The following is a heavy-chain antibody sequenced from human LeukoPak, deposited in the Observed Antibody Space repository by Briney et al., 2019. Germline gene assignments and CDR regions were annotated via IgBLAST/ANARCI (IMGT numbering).Heavy chain of an antibody. D-gene: IGHD6-19*01. CDR2: INPSGGNT. CDR1: GYTFTSYY. V-gene: IGHV1-46*04. CDR3: AREMGSYSSGWYPDY. Sequence: ASVKVSCKASGYTFTSYYMHWVRQAPGQGLEWMGMINPSGGNTNYAQKLQGRVTMTRDTSISTAYMEVSRLRSDDTAVYYCAREMGSYSSGWYPDYWGQGTLVTVSS. J-gene: IGHJ4*02.